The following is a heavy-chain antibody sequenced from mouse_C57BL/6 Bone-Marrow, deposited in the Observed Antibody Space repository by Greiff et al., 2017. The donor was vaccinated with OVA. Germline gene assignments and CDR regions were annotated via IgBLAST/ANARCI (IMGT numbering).Heavy chain of an antibody. CDR3: ARILYSNPWFAY. CDR2: ISNLAYSI. Sequence: DVMLVESGGGLVQPGGSLKLSCAASGFTFSDYGMAWVRQAPRKGPEWVAFISNLAYSIYYADTVTGRFTISRENAKNTLYLEMSSLRSEDTAMYYCARILYSNPWFAYWGQGTLVTVSA. D-gene: IGHD2-5*01. CDR1: GFTFSDYG. J-gene: IGHJ3*01. V-gene: IGHV5-15*01.